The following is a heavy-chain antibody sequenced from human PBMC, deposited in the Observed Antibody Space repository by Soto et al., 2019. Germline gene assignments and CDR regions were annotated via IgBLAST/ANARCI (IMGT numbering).Heavy chain of an antibody. D-gene: IGHD1-1*01. Sequence: QVQLVQSGAEVKKPGASVKVSCKASGYTFTSYDINWVRQATGQGLEWMGWMNPNSGNTGYAQKFQGRGTITRNTSISTGYMELSSLRSEDTAGYYWAGVGTGSSSRDVWGQGTRVTVSS. V-gene: IGHV1-8*01. J-gene: IGHJ6*02. CDR1: GYTFTSYD. CDR3: AGVGTGSSSRDV. CDR2: MNPNSGNT.